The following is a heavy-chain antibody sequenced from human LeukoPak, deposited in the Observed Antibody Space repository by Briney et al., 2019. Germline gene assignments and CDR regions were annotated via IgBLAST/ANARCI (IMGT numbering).Heavy chain of an antibody. CDR2: ISAYNGNT. Sequence: ASVKVSCKASGYTFTSYGISWVRQAPGQGLEWMGWISAYNGNTIYAQKFQGRVTMTEDTSTDTAYMELSSLRSEDTAVYYCATLENNWGFDYWGQGTLVTVSS. CDR1: GYTFTSYG. J-gene: IGHJ4*02. V-gene: IGHV1-18*01. D-gene: IGHD7-27*01. CDR3: ATLENNWGFDY.